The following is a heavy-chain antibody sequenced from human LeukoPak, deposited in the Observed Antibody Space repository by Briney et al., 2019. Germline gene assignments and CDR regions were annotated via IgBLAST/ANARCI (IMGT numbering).Heavy chain of an antibody. D-gene: IGHD2-15*01. CDR2: ITPIFGTA. V-gene: IGHV1-69*01. CDR1: GGTFSSYA. J-gene: IGHJ6*02. CDR3: AREGYCSGGSCLFYYYYYGMDV. Sequence: TSVKVSRKASGGTFSSYAISWVRQAPGQGLERMGGITPIFGTANYAQKFQGRVTITADESTSTAYMELSSLRSEDTAVYYCAREGYCSGGSCLFYYYYYGMDVWGQGTTVTVSS.